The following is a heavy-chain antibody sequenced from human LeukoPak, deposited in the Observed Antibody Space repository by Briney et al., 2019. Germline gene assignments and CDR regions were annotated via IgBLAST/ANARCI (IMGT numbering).Heavy chain of an antibody. D-gene: IGHD6-19*01. CDR2: ISSSSSYI. V-gene: IGHV3-21*01. J-gene: IGHJ3*02. CDR1: GFTFSSYS. CDR3: ASVEAVAGTGAFDI. Sequence: PGGSLRLSCAASGFTFSSYSMNWVRQAPGKGLEWVSSISSSSSYIYYADSVKGRFTISRDNAKNSLYLQMNSLRAEDTAVYYCASVEAVAGTGAFDIWGQGTMGTVSS.